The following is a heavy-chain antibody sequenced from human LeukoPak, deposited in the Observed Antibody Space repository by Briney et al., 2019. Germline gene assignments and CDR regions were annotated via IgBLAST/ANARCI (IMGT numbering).Heavy chain of an antibody. V-gene: IGHV3-30*02. Sequence: GGSLRLSCAASGFTFSSYAMHWVRQAPGKGLEWVAFIRYDGSNKYYADSVKGRFTISRDNSKNTLYLQMNSLRAEDTAVYYCAKDRNRYFDRFFDYWGQGTLVTVSS. D-gene: IGHD3-9*01. J-gene: IGHJ4*02. CDR2: IRYDGSNK. CDR1: GFTFSSYA. CDR3: AKDRNRYFDRFFDY.